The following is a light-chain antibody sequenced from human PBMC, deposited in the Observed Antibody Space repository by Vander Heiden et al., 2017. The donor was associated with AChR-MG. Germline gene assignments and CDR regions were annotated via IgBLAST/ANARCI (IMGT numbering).Light chain of an antibody. CDR2: WAS. V-gene: IGKV4-1*01. CDR3: QQYSTTPCT. CDR1: QSVLYTSNNKDY. Sequence: DIVMTQSPDSLAVSLGERATINCKSSQSVLYTSNNKDYLAWYQQKPGQPPKLLIYWASTRESGVPDRFSGSGSGTDFTLTISSLQAEDVAVYYCQQYSTTPCTFRPGTKLEI. J-gene: IGKJ2*02.